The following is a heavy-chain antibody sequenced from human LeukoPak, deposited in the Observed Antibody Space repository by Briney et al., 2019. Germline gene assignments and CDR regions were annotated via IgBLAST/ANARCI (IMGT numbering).Heavy chain of an antibody. V-gene: IGHV3-30-3*01. J-gene: IGHJ3*02. CDR3: ARDFGDAFDI. D-gene: IGHD3-10*01. CDR1: RFSLSTYW. Sequence: GGSLRLSCVGSRFSLSTYWMSWVRQAPGKGLEWVAVISYDGSNKYYADSVKGRFTISRDNSKNTLYLQMNSLRAEDTAVYYCARDFGDAFDIWGQGTMVTVPS. CDR2: ISYDGSNK.